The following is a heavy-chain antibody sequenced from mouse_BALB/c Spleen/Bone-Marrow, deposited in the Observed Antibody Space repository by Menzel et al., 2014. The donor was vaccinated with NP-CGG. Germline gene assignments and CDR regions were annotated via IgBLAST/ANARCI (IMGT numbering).Heavy chain of an antibody. CDR3: AKGHYGSSPFAY. CDR2: IWRGGTT. J-gene: IGHJ3*01. CDR1: GFSLTNYG. D-gene: IGHD1-1*01. V-gene: IGHV2-5-1*01. Sequence: VQVVESGPSLVQPSQSLSITCTVSGFSLTNYGIYWVRQSPGKGLEWLGVIWRGGTTDYNAAFMSRLSITKDNSKSQVFFKMNSLQAEDTAIYYCAKGHYGSSPFAYWGQGTLVTVSA.